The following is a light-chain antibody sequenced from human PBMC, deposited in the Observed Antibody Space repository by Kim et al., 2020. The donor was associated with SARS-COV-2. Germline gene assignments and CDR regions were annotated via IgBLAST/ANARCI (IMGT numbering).Light chain of an antibody. Sequence: DIQLTQSPSFLSASVGDRVTITCRTSQDTRSFLAWYQQKPGKAPKLLIHLASTLQSGLPSRFSGSGSGTQFTLTINSLQPEDFATYYCQQLITYPITFGQGTRLEIK. J-gene: IGKJ5*01. CDR3: QQLITYPIT. V-gene: IGKV1-9*01. CDR2: LAS. CDR1: QDTRSF.